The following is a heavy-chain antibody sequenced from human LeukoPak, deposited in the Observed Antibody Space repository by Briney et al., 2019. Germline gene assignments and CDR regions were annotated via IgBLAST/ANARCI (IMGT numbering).Heavy chain of an antibody. D-gene: IGHD2-2*01. CDR2: INTDGSV. Sequence: GGSLRLSCATSGFIFSSYWMYWVRQAPGKGLVWVSRINTDGSVAYADSVKGRFTISRDNAKNTVFLQMNSLRAEDTAVYYCASLGFCSRATCVDQWGQGTLVTVSS. J-gene: IGHJ5*02. CDR3: ASLGFCSRATCVDQ. CDR1: GFIFSSYW. V-gene: IGHV3-74*01.